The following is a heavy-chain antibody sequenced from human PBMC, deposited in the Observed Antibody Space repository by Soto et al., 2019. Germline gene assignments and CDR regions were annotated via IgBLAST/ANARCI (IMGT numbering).Heavy chain of an antibody. Sequence: QVQLVQSGAEVKKPGSSVKVSCKASGGTFSSYAISWVRQAPGQGLEWMGGIIPIFGTANYAQKFRGRVTITADESTSTAYMELSSLRSEDTAVYYCARDTPYYDFWSGYYPTKGMDVWGQGTTVTVSS. CDR2: IIPIFGTA. D-gene: IGHD3-3*01. CDR3: ARDTPYYDFWSGYYPTKGMDV. CDR1: GGTFSSYA. V-gene: IGHV1-69*01. J-gene: IGHJ6*02.